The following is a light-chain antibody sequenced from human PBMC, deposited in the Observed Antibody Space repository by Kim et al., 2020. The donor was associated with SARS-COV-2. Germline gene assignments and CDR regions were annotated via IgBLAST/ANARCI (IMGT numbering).Light chain of an antibody. V-gene: IGKV1-5*03. CDR1: QSVNTW. CDR2: KAS. J-gene: IGKJ4*01. Sequence: SSVGDRVTITCRASQSVNTWFAWYHQKPGKAPKLLIYKASNLESGVPSRFSGSGSGTEFTLTISSLQPDDFATYYCQQYNAYPLTFGGGTKVDIK. CDR3: QQYNAYPLT.